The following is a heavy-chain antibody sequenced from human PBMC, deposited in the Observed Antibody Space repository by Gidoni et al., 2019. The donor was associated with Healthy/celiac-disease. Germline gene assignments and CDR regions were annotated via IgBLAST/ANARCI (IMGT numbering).Heavy chain of an antibody. D-gene: IGHD5-18*01. CDR3: ARVSEDTAMGP. CDR1: GFTFSSYE. CDR2: ISSSGSTI. Sequence: EVKLVEPGGGLVQPGGSLRLSCAASGFTFSSYEMNWVRQAPGKGLEWVSYISSSGSTIYYADSVKGRFIISRDNAKNSLYLQMNSLRAEDTAVYYCARVSEDTAMGPWGQGTLVTVSS. V-gene: IGHV3-48*03. J-gene: IGHJ5*02.